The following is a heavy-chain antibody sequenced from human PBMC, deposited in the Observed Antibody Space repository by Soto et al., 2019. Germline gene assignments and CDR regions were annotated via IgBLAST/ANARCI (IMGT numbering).Heavy chain of an antibody. Sequence: EVQLLESRGGLVQPGGSLRLSCAASGFTFSSYAMSWVRQAPGKGLEWVSAISGSGGSTYYADSVKGRFTISRDNSKNTLYLQMNSLRAEDTAVYYCAKALFRGEGAFDIWGQGTMVTVSS. V-gene: IGHV3-23*01. D-gene: IGHD3-16*01. CDR2: ISGSGGST. CDR1: GFTFSSYA. CDR3: AKALFRGEGAFDI. J-gene: IGHJ3*02.